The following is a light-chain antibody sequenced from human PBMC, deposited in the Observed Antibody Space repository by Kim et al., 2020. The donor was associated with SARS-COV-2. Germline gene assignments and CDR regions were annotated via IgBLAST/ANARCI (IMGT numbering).Light chain of an antibody. J-gene: IGLJ3*02. CDR3: QAWDSSTEV. CDR1: IVGNKY. CDR2: QDS. Sequence: GTPEQTASIPCAGDIVGNKYACWYQQKPGQSPVLVIYQDSKRASGIPERFSGSNSGNTATLTISGTQAMDEADYYCQAWDSSTEVFGGGTQLTVL. V-gene: IGLV3-1*01.